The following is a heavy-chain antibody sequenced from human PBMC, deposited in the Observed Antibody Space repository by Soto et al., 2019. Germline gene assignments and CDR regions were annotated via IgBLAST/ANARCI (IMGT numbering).Heavy chain of an antibody. J-gene: IGHJ3*02. V-gene: IGHV4-61*08. D-gene: IGHD2-21*01. CDR1: GGSISSGDYY. CDR3: AGIVVVPATKGLAFDI. CDR2: LYDKDST. Sequence: SETLSLTCTVSGGSISSGDYYWSWIRQSPGKGLEWIGYLYDKDSTNYNSSLKSRVTFSVDMSTNQFSLKLTSVTAADTALYYCAGIVVVPATKGLAFDIWGQGTMVTVSS.